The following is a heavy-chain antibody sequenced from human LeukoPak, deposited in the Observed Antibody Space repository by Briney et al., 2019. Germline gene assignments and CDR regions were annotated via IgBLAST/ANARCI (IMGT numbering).Heavy chain of an antibody. Sequence: SETLSLTCTVSGGSISSSSYYWGWIRQPPGKGLEWIGSIYYSGSTYYNPSLKSRVTISVDTSKNQFSLKLSSVTAADTAVYYCAKIAAADYYFDYWGQGTLVTVSS. J-gene: IGHJ4*02. CDR2: IYYSGST. D-gene: IGHD6-13*01. CDR3: AKIAAADYYFDY. V-gene: IGHV4-39*01. CDR1: GGSISSSSYY.